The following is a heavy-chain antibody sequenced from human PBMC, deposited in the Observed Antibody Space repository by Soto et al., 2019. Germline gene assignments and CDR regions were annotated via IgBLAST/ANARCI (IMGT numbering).Heavy chain of an antibody. CDR1: GGSISSGGYY. CDR2: IYYSGST. V-gene: IGHV4-31*01. Sequence: QVQLQESGPGLVKPSQTLSLTCTVSGGSISSGGYYWSWIRQHPGKGLEWIGYIYYSGSTYYNPSLQIPVTISLDTSNHQFSLQLSSWTAADTAVYYCARARWGDYGDYAGAPFDLWGRGTLVTVSS. J-gene: IGHJ2*01. CDR3: ARARWGDYGDYAGAPFDL. D-gene: IGHD4-17*01.